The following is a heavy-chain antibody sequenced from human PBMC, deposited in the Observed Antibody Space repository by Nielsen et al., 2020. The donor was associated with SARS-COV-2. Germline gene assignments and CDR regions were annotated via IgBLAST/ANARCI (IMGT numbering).Heavy chain of an antibody. Sequence: GGSLRLSCAASAFTFSTYWMHWVRQAPGKGLVWVSRINSDGSSTSYADSVKGRFTISRDNAKNTLYLQMISLRAEDTAVYYCVRGLQVPNGLAHRWGQGTLVTVSS. CDR3: VRGLQVPNGLAHR. CDR2: INSDGSST. V-gene: IGHV3-74*01. D-gene: IGHD3-16*01. J-gene: IGHJ4*02. CDR1: AFTFSTYW.